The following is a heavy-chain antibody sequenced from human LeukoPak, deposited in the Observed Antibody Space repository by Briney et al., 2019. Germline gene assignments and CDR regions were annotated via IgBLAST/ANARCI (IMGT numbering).Heavy chain of an antibody. Sequence: GGSLRLSCAASGFTFSTYAMHWVRQPPGKGLEWVSAISGSGGATYHADADSVKGRFIISRDNSKNTLYLQINSLRVEDTAVYYCAKDGYNYDSSGHFDYWGQGTLVTVSS. CDR2: ISGSGGAT. D-gene: IGHD3-22*01. CDR1: GFTFSTYA. V-gene: IGHV3-23*01. J-gene: IGHJ4*02. CDR3: AKDGYNYDSSGHFDY.